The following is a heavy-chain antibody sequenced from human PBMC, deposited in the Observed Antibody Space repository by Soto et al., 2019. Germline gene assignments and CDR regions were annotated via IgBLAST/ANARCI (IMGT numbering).Heavy chain of an antibody. CDR2: ISTQTGYS. Sequence: ASVKVSCKAFGYTFISHGMSWVRQAPGQGLEWMGWISTQTGYSNYAQKVQGRVTITRDTSASTAYMELSSLRSEDTAVYYCATDSSGYSGFDYWGQGTLVTVSS. D-gene: IGHD3-22*01. V-gene: IGHV1-18*01. CDR3: ATDSSGYSGFDY. J-gene: IGHJ4*02. CDR1: GYTFISHG.